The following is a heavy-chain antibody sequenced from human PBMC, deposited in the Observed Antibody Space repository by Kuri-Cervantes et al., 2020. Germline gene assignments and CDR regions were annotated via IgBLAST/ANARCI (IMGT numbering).Heavy chain of an antibody. V-gene: IGHV3-30*03. CDR2: ISYDGSNK. Sequence: GESLKISCAAPGFTFSSYGMHWVRQAPGKGLEWVAVISYDGSNKYYADSVKGRFTISRDNAKNSLYLQMNSLRAEDTAVYYCASRRGYGSGHDYWGQGTLVTVSS. D-gene: IGHD3-10*01. CDR1: GFTFSSYG. CDR3: ASRRGYGSGHDY. J-gene: IGHJ4*02.